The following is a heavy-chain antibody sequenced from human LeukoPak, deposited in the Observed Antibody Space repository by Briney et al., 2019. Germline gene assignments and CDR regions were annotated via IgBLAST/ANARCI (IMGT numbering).Heavy chain of an antibody. V-gene: IGHV1-69*13. Sequence: GASVKVSCKASGGTFSSYAISWVRQAPGQGLEWMGGIIPIFGTANYAQKFQGRVTITADESTSTAYMELSSLRSEDTAVYYCARDDRFWGEDYFYFYGMDVWGQGTTVTVSS. J-gene: IGHJ6*02. CDR2: IIPIFGTA. CDR1: GGTFSSYA. D-gene: IGHD3-16*01. CDR3: ARDDRFWGEDYFYFYGMDV.